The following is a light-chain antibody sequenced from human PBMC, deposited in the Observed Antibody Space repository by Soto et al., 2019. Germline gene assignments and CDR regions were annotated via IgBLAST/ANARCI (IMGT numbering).Light chain of an antibody. V-gene: IGLV2-8*01. Sequence: QSVLTQPPSASVSPGQSVTSSCTGTKNDVGFYDFVSWYQHHPGKAPRLIIYEVVQRPSGVPDRFSGSKSGNTASLTVSGLQAADEADYFCKSYAGSNTYVFGSGTKVTVL. CDR3: KSYAGSNTYV. CDR1: KNDVGFYDF. J-gene: IGLJ1*01. CDR2: EVV.